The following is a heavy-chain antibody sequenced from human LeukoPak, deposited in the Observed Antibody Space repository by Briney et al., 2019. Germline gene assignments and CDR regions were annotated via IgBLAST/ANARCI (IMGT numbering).Heavy chain of an antibody. CDR3: ARAGYVAMVYAILAVAEYFPH. Sequence: ASVKVSCKASGYTFTSYYMHWVRQAPGQGLEWMGIINPSGGSTSYAQKFQGRVTMTRDTSTSTVYMELSSLRSEDTSVYYCARAGYVAMVYAILAVAEYFPHWGQGTLVTVSS. CDR1: GYTFTSYY. CDR2: INPSGGST. D-gene: IGHD2-8*01. J-gene: IGHJ1*01. V-gene: IGHV1-46*01.